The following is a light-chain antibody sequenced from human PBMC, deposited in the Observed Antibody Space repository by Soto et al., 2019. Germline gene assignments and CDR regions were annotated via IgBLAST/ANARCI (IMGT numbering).Light chain of an antibody. Sequence: DIQMTQSPSSLSASVGDRVTITCRASQSISSYLNWYQQKPGKAPKLLIYAASSLQSGVPSRFSGSGSGTHFTLTITSLQPEDSATYYCQQTYNTPITFGQGTRLEIK. J-gene: IGKJ5*01. CDR1: QSISSY. CDR2: AAS. CDR3: QQTYNTPIT. V-gene: IGKV1-39*01.